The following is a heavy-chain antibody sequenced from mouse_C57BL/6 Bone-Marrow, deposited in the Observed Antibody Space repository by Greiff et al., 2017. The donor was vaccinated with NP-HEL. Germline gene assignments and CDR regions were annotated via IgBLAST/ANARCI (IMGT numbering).Heavy chain of an antibody. J-gene: IGHJ1*03. CDR1: GFTFSDYY. V-gene: IGHV5-12*01. CDR2: ISNGGGST. CDR3: ARQTTTKGGYFDV. D-gene: IGHD1-1*01. Sequence: DVKLVESGGGLVQPGGSLKLSCAASGFTFSDYYMYWVRQTPEKRLEWVAYISNGGGSTYYPDTVKGRFTISRDNAKNTLYLQMSRLKSEDTAMYYCARQTTTKGGYFDVWGTGTTVTVSS.